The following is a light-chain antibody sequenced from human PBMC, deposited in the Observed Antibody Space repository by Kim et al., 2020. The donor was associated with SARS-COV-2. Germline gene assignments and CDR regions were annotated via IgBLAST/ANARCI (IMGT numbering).Light chain of an antibody. CDR1: NIGDKS. Sequence: PGRTATLTCGGDNIGDKSVPWYQQKPGQAPVLVLYYDNDRPSGIPERFSGSNSGNTATLTISRVEAGDEADYYCQVWDSSSDHVVFGGGTQLTVL. CDR3: QVWDSSSDHVV. V-gene: IGLV3-21*04. CDR2: YDN. J-gene: IGLJ2*01.